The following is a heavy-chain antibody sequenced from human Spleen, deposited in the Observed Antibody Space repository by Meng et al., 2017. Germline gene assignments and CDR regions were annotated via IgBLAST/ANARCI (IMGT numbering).Heavy chain of an antibody. V-gene: IGHV4-34*01. D-gene: IGHD3-16*01. J-gene: IGHJ5*02. CDR1: GGSFSGYY. CDR2: INHSGST. CDR3: ARDLWELRYKAPFDP. Sequence: QVQLPQWGAGLLKPSDTLSLTCAVYGGSFSGYYWSWIRQPPGKGLEWIGEINHSGSTNYNPSLKSRVTISVDTSKNQFSLKLSSVTAADTAVYYCARDLWELRYKAPFDPWGQGILVTVSS.